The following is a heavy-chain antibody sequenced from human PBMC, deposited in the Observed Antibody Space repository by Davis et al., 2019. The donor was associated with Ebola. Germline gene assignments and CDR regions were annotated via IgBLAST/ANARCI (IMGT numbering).Heavy chain of an antibody. J-gene: IGHJ6*04. CDR3: ARSNSSTWPNFYYYYGMDV. CDR1: GGSISSYY. D-gene: IGHD6-13*01. V-gene: IGHV4-59*12. Sequence: SETLSLTCTVSGGSISSYYWSWIRQPPGKGLEWIGYIYYSGSTNYNPSLKSRVTISVDTSKNQFSLNLSSVTAADTAIYYCARSNSSTWPNFYYYYGMDVWGKGTTVTVSS. CDR2: IYYSGST.